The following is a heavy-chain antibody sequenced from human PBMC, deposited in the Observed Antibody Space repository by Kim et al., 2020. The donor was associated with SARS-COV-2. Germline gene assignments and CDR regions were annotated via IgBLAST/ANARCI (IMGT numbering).Heavy chain of an antibody. CDR1: GFTVSSNY. J-gene: IGHJ4*02. CDR2: IYSGGST. Sequence: GGSLRLSCAASGFTVSSNYVSWVRQAPGKGLEWVSVIYSGGSTYYADSVKGRFTISRDNSKNTLYLQMNSLRAEDTSVYYCARGIVGATKAFDYWGQGTLVTVSS. D-gene: IGHD1-26*01. CDR3: ARGIVGATKAFDY. V-gene: IGHV3-53*01.